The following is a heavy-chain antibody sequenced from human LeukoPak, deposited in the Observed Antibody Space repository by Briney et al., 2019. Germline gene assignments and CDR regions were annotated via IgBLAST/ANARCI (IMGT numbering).Heavy chain of an antibody. J-gene: IGHJ4*02. CDR1: GFTFSSYS. V-gene: IGHV3-48*02. Sequence: GGSLRLSCAASGFTFSSYSMNWVGQAPRKGLVWVSYISSSSSTIYYADSVKGRFTISRDNAKDSLYLQMNSLRDEDTAVYYCASLTGDAYYFDYWGQGTLVTVSS. CDR3: ASLTGDAYYFDY. CDR2: ISSSSSTI. D-gene: IGHD1-20*01.